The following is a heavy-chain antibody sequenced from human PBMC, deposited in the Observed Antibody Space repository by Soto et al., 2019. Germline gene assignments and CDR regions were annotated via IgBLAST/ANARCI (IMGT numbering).Heavy chain of an antibody. D-gene: IGHD4-17*01. V-gene: IGHV1-46*04. Sequence: QELLVQSGAEVKEPGASVRISCKTSGNTFTTNYIHWVRQAPGQGLEWMGVINPSGDASSHTQKLQGTITMTRDTSTSTAYMDLSSLRYDDTAVYYCVRDRVGYGDSGDWGQGTLVTVYS. CDR3: VRDRVGYGDSGD. J-gene: IGHJ4*02. CDR2: INPSGDAS. CDR1: GNTFTTNY.